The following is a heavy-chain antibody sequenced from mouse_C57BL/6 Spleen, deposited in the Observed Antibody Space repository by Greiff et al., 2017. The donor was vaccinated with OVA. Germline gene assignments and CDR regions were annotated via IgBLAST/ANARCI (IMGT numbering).Heavy chain of an antibody. CDR1: GFTFSSYA. CDR2: ISDGGSYT. V-gene: IGHV5-4*03. J-gene: IGHJ2*01. CDR3: ARARESPYFDY. Sequence: DVMLEESGAGLVKPGGSLKLSCTASGFTFSSYAMSWVRQTPGQGLEWVATISDGGSYTNYPDNVKGRFTISRDNANNNLYLQMSHLKSEDTAMYYCARARESPYFDYWGKGTTLTVSS.